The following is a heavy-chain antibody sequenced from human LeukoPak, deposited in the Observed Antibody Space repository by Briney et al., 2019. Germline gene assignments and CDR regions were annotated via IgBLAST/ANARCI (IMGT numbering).Heavy chain of an antibody. CDR2: IYYSGDT. J-gene: IGHJ4*02. V-gene: IGHV4-59*01. CDR3: ARVLVGDYFNFDY. CDR1: GSSISNYY. Sequence: AETLSLTCTVSGSSISNYYWSWIRQPPGKGLEWIGFIYYSGDTSYNPSLQSRVTISVDTTKNQFSLKLSSVTAADTAVYYCARVLVGDYFNFDYWGQGTLVTVSS. D-gene: IGHD4-17*01.